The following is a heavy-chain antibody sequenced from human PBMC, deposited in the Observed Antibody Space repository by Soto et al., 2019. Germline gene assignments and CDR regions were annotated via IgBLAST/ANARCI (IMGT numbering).Heavy chain of an antibody. J-gene: IGHJ6*02. V-gene: IGHV1-69*13. CDR1: GGTFSSYA. D-gene: IGHD3-10*01. CDR2: IIPIFGTA. CDR3: ARGGINYYGSGSPYGMDV. Sequence: SVKVSCKASGGTFSSYAISWVRQAPGQGLEWKGGIIPIFGTANYAQKFQGRVTITADESTSTAYMELSSLRSEDTAVYYCARGGINYYGSGSPYGMDVWGQGTTVTVSS.